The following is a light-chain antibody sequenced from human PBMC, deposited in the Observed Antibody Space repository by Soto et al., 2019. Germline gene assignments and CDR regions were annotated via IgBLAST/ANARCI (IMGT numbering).Light chain of an antibody. CDR3: QQRSNWPSLT. Sequence: EIVLIQSPATLSLSPGERATLSCRASQSVGSYLAWYQHKPGQAPRLLISDASNRATGIPARFSGSGSETDFTLTISSLEPEDSAVYYCQQRSNWPSLTFGGGTKVKIK. CDR1: QSVGSY. V-gene: IGKV3-11*01. J-gene: IGKJ4*01. CDR2: DAS.